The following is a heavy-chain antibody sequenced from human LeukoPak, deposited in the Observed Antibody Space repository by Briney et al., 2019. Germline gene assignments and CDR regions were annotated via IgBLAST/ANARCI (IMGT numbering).Heavy chain of an antibody. D-gene: IGHD3-10*01. Sequence: SETLSLTCTVSGVSISSSSYYWGWIRQPPGKGLEWIGSIFYGGNTYYNPSLKSRVTISVDTSKNHFSLKLSSVTSADTAVYYCARRSTGGGLFDYWGQGTLVTVSS. J-gene: IGHJ4*02. CDR1: GVSISSSSYY. CDR3: ARRSTGGGLFDY. V-gene: IGHV4-39*02. CDR2: IFYGGNT.